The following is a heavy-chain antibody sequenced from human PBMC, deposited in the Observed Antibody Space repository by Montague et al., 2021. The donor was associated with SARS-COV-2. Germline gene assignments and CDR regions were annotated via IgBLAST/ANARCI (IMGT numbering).Heavy chain of an antibody. CDR3: AGKASRGITIFGVVTASYYFDY. Sequence: SETLSLTCTVSGDSISSSSYFWGWIRQPPGKGLEWIGSIYYSGSTYYNPSLKSRVTISVDTSKNQFSLKLSSVTAADTAVYYCAGKASRGITIFGVVTASYYFDYWGQGTRVTVAS. CDR2: IYYSGST. J-gene: IGHJ4*02. D-gene: IGHD3-3*01. CDR1: GDSISSSSYF. V-gene: IGHV4-39*01.